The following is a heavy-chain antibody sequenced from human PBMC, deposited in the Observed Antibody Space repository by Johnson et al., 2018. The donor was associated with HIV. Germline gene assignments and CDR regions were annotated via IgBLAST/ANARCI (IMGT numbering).Heavy chain of an antibody. V-gene: IGHV3-15*01. CDR2: IKTNTDGGTT. Sequence: VQLVESGGGLVKPGGFLRLSCAASGFTFSDAWMTWVRQAPGKGLEWVGRIKTNTDGGTTDYGAPVKGRFTISRDDSKNTLYLQMNSLRAEDTAVYYCAKDCGRWLQSDAFDIWGQGTMVTVSS. CDR3: AKDCGRWLQSDAFDI. CDR1: GFTFSDAW. J-gene: IGHJ3*02. D-gene: IGHD5-24*01.